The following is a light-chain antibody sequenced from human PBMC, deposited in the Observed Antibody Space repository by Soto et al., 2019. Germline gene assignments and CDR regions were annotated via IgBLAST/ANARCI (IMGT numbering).Light chain of an antibody. J-gene: IGLJ1*01. V-gene: IGLV2-14*01. Sequence: QSALTQPASVSGSPGQSITISCTGTSSDVGGFNYVSWYQQHPGKAPKLMIYEVSNRPSGVSNRFSGSKSGNTASLTISGLQAEDEADYYCTSYTSSSNLYVFGTGTKVNVL. CDR2: EVS. CDR3: TSYTSSSNLYV. CDR1: SSDVGGFNY.